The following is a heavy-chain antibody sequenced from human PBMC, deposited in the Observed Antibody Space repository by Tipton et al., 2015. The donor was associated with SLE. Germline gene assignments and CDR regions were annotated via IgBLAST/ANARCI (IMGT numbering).Heavy chain of an antibody. CDR2: IRYDGSNK. CDR1: GFTSSSYG. D-gene: IGHD6-13*01. Sequence: SLRLSCAASGFTSSSYGMHWVRQAPGKGLEWVAFIRYDGSNKYYADSVKGRFTISRDNSKNTLYLQMNSLRAGDTAVYYCAKDNGGAAAATGDYWGQGTLVTVSS. V-gene: IGHV3-30*02. J-gene: IGHJ4*02. CDR3: AKDNGGAAAATGDY.